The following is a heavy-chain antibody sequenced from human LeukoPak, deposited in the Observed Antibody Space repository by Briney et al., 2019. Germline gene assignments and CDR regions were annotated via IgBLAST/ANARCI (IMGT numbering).Heavy chain of an antibody. CDR2: INTNTGNP. CDR1: GYTFTDYA. J-gene: IGHJ4*02. V-gene: IGHV7-4-1*02. Sequence: ASVKVSCKASGYTFTDYAMNWVRQAPGQGLEWMGWINTNTGNPMYAQGFTGRFVFSLDTSVSTAYLQISSLKAEDTAVYFCARPGRGGIYFFDFWGQGTLVTVSS. D-gene: IGHD2-21*01. CDR3: ARPGRGGIYFFDF.